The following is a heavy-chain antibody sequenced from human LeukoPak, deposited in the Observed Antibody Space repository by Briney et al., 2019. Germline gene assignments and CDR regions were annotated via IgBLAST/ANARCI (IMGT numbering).Heavy chain of an antibody. Sequence: SETLSLTCAVYGGSFSGYYWSWIRQPPGKGLEWIGEINHSGSTNYNPSLKSRVTISVDTSKNQFSLKLSSVTAADTAVYYCARLRAYYYYMDVWGKGTTVTVSS. D-gene: IGHD4-17*01. CDR2: INHSGST. CDR1: GGSFSGYY. CDR3: ARLRAYYYYMDV. J-gene: IGHJ6*03. V-gene: IGHV4-34*01.